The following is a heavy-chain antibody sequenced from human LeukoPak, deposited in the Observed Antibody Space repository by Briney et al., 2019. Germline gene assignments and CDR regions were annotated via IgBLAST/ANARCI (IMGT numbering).Heavy chain of an antibody. CDR2: IYYSGST. Sequence: PSETLSLTCTVSGGSISSYYWSWIRQPPGKGLEWTRYIYYSGSTNYNPSLKSRVTISVDTSKNQFSLKLSSVTAADTAVYYCASLKYPRGWFDPWGQGTLVTVSS. D-gene: IGHD2-2*01. CDR3: ASLKYPRGWFDP. J-gene: IGHJ5*02. V-gene: IGHV4-59*01. CDR1: GGSISSYY.